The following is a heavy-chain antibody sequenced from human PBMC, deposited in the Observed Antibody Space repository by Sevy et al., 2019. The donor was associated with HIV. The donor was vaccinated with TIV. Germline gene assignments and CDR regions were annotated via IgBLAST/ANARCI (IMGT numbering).Heavy chain of an antibody. Sequence: ASVKVSCKASGYTFISYGMNWVRQAPGQGLEWMGWINTNTGNPTYAQGFTGRFVFSLDTSINTAYLQISSLKAEDTALYDCARTSRGIVVVPAAQRYYGMDVWGQGTTVTVSS. D-gene: IGHD2-2*01. J-gene: IGHJ6*02. CDR2: INTNTGNP. V-gene: IGHV7-4-1*02. CDR1: GYTFISYG. CDR3: ARTSRGIVVVPAAQRYYGMDV.